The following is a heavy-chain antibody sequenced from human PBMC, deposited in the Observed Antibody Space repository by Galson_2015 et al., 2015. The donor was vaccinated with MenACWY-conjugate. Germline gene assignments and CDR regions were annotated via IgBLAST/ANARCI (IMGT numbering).Heavy chain of an antibody. CDR3: ARTAGSVPP. V-gene: IGHV3-9*01. J-gene: IGHJ5*02. CDR1: GFTFDDYA. CDR2: IRGNSDNI. D-gene: IGHD6-13*01. Sequence: SLRLSCAASGFTFDDYAMHWVRQAPGKGLEWVSGIRGNSDNIGYADSVKGRFTISRDNAKNSLYLQMDSLRVEDTALYYCARTAGSVPPWGQGTLVTVSS.